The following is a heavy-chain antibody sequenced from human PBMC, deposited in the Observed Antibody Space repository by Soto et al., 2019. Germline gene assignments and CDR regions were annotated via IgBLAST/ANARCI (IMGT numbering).Heavy chain of an antibody. V-gene: IGHV1-2*04. CDR3: ARGGRITIFGVVIIGANPVHGMDV. J-gene: IGHJ6*02. D-gene: IGHD3-3*01. CDR1: GYTFTGYY. CDR2: INPNSGGT. Sequence: GASVKVSCKASGYTFTGYYMHWVRQAPGQGLEWMGWINPNSGGTNYAQKFQGWVTMTRDTSISTAYMELSRLRSDDTAVYYCARGGRITIFGVVIIGANPVHGMDVWGQGTTVTVSS.